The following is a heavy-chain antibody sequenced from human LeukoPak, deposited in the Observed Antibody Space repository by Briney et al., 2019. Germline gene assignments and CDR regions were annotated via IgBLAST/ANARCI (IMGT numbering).Heavy chain of an antibody. V-gene: IGHV1-2*06. D-gene: IGHD3-16*01. CDR2: INPNSGGT. CDR3: ARDASTLGVFDY. Sequence: ASVKVSCKASGYTFTGYYMHWVRQAPGQVLEWMGRINPNSGGTNYAQKFQGRVTMTRDTSISTAYMELSRLRSDDTAVYYCARDASTLGVFDYWGQGTLVTVSS. J-gene: IGHJ4*02. CDR1: GYTFTGYY.